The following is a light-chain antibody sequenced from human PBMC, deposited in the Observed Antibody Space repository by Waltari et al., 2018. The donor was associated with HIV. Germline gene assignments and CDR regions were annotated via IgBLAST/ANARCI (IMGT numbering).Light chain of an antibody. V-gene: IGLV3-19*01. J-gene: IGLJ1*01. CDR1: SLRTYY. CDR3: NSRDSSGNSYV. Sequence: SSELTQDPDVSVALGQTVRITCQGDSLRTYYAAWYQQKPGRAPVLVVYDKNNRPAGIPDRCSGSRSGNTASLTITGTQAEDEADYYCNSRDSSGNSYVFGAGTKVSVL. CDR2: DKN.